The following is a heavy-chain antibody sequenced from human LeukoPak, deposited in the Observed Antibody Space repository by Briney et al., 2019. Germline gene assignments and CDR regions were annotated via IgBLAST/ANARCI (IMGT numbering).Heavy chain of an antibody. J-gene: IGHJ4*02. CDR3: AKNSTVVVPATIRY. CDR1: GFTFSNYA. CDR2: ISGSGGST. D-gene: IGHD2-2*01. V-gene: IGHV3-23*01. Sequence: SGGSLRLSCAASGFTFSNYAMSWVRQAPGKGLEWVSAISGSGGSTYYADSVKGRFTISRDNSKNTLYLQMNNLRAEDTAVYYCAKNSTVVVPATIRYWSQGTLVTVSS.